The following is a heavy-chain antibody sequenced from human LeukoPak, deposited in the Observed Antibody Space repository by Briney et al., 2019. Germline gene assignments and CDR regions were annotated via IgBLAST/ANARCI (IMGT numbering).Heavy chain of an antibody. D-gene: IGHD2-15*01. CDR1: GFTFSNCA. Sequence: GGSLRLSCAASGFTFSNCAMSWVRQAPEKGLEWVSGISGSGSSTYYADSVKGRFTISRDNSKNTLYLQMNSLRAEDTAVYYCAVGDYCSGGSCYPNYGMDVWGQGTTVTVSS. V-gene: IGHV3-23*01. CDR2: ISGSGSST. CDR3: AVGDYCSGGSCYPNYGMDV. J-gene: IGHJ6*02.